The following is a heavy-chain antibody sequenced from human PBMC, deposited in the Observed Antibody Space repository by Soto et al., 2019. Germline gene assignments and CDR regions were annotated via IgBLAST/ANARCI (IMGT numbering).Heavy chain of an antibody. D-gene: IGHD3-10*01. CDR1: GFTFSSYG. Sequence: QVQLVESGGGVVQPGRSLRLSCAASGFTFSSYGMHWVRQAPGKGLEWVAVIWYDGSNKYYADSVKGRFTISRDNSKNTLYLQMNSLRAEDTAVYYCARDLSLIRTYGSGYYGMDVWGQGTTVTVSS. CDR2: IWYDGSNK. V-gene: IGHV3-33*01. J-gene: IGHJ6*02. CDR3: ARDLSLIRTYGSGYYGMDV.